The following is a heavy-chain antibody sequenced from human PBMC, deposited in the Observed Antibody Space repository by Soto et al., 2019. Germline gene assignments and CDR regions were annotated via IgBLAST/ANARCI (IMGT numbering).Heavy chain of an antibody. V-gene: IGHV1-3*01. D-gene: IGHD3-10*01. J-gene: IGHJ3*02. CDR3: ARAMVRAQGTDAFDI. CDR1: GYTFTSYA. CDR2: INAGNGNT. Sequence: ASVKVSCKASGYTFTSYAMHWVRQAPGQRLEWMGWINAGNGNTKYSQKFQGRVTITRDTSASTAYMELSSLRSEGTAVYYCARAMVRAQGTDAFDIWGQGTMVTVSS.